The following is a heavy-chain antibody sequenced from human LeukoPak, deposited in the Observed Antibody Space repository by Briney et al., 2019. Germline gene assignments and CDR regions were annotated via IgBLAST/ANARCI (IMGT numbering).Heavy chain of an antibody. D-gene: IGHD3-3*01. V-gene: IGHV1-8*02. J-gene: IGHJ4*02. CDR2: MNPNSGNT. CDR3: ARGRYWDRITIFGGTTFDY. CDR1: GYTFTGYY. Sequence: ASVKVTCKASGYTFTGYYMHWVRQAPGQGLEWMGWMNPNSGNTGYAQKFQGRVTMTRNTSISTAYMELSSLRSEDTAVYYCARGRYWDRITIFGGTTFDYWGQGTLVTVSS.